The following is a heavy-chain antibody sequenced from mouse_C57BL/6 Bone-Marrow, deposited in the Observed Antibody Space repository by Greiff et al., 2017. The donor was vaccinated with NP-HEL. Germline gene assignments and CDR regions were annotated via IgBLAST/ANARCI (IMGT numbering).Heavy chain of an antibody. Sequence: QVQLQQSGAELARPGASVKLSCKASGYTFTSYGISWVKQSTGQGLEWIGEIYPRGGNTYYNEKFKGKATLTADKSSSTAYMELRSLTSEDSAVYFCARLEDGYYVPAWFAYWGQGTLVTVSA. V-gene: IGHV1-81*01. CDR1: GYTFTSYG. CDR2: IYPRGGNT. CDR3: ARLEDGYYVPAWFAY. D-gene: IGHD2-3*01. J-gene: IGHJ3*01.